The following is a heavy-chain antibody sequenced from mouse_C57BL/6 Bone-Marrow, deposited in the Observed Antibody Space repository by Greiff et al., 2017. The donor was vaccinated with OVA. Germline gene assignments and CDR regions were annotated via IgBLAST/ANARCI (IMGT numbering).Heavy chain of an antibody. CDR3: TRRHPYYYGSSPWYFDV. CDR2: IDPETGGT. J-gene: IGHJ1*03. CDR1: GYTFTDYE. Sequence: QVQLQQSGAELVRPGASVTLSCKASGYTFTDYEMHWVKQTPVHGLEWIGAIDPETGGTAYNQKFKGKAILTADKSSSTAYMELRSLTSEDSAVYYCTRRHPYYYGSSPWYFDVWGTGTTVTVSS. V-gene: IGHV1-15*01. D-gene: IGHD1-1*01.